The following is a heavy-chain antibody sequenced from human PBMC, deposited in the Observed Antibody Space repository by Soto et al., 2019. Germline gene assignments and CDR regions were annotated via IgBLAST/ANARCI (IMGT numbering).Heavy chain of an antibody. D-gene: IGHD3-3*01. J-gene: IGHJ4*02. CDR3: ARPRTIFGVVTITPGEFDY. Sequence: AASVKVSCKASGYTFTSYYMHWVRQAPGQGLEWMGIINPSGGSTSYAQKFQGRVTMTRDTSTSTVYMELSSLRSEDTAVYYCARPRTIFGVVTITPGEFDYWGQGTLVTVSS. CDR1: GYTFTSYY. V-gene: IGHV1-46*03. CDR2: INPSGGST.